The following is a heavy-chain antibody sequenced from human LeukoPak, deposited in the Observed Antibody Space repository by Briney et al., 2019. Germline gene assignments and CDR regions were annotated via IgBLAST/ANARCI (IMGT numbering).Heavy chain of an antibody. J-gene: IGHJ4*02. D-gene: IGHD4-11*01. Sequence: PSETLSHTCTVSGGSISTYYWTWIRQPPGKGLEWIGYIYYSGTTNYNPSLKSRVTMSVDTSKNEFSLKLSSVTAADTAAYYCARDYSNYILDYWGPGTPVTVSS. CDR3: ARDYSNYILDY. CDR1: GGSISTYY. V-gene: IGHV4-59*01. CDR2: IYYSGTT.